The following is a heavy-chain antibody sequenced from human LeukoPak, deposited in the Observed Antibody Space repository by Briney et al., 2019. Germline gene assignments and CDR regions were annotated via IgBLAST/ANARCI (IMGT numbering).Heavy chain of an antibody. CDR3: ARDPAYGALDY. J-gene: IGHJ4*02. V-gene: IGHV3-7*01. CDR1: TFTFSSDY. D-gene: IGHD4-17*01. Sequence: GGSLRLSCAASTFTFSSDYMSWVRQTLGKGLEWVANIKPDGSEKAYGDSVKGRFSISRDNAKNSLYLQMNSLRVDDTAVYYCARDPAYGALDYWGQGILVTVSS. CDR2: IKPDGSEK.